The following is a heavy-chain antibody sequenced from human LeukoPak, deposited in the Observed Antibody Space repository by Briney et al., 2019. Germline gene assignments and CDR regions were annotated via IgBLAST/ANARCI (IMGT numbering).Heavy chain of an antibody. Sequence: SETLSLTCTVSGGSISSSSYYWGWIRQPPGKGLEWIGSIYYSGSTYYNPSLKSRVTISVDTSKNQFSLKLSSVTAADTAVCYCARGAPATRYSGYDHNWFDPWGQGTLVTVSS. V-gene: IGHV4-39*07. CDR2: IYYSGST. CDR1: GGSISSSSYY. J-gene: IGHJ5*02. D-gene: IGHD5-12*01. CDR3: ARGAPATRYSGYDHNWFDP.